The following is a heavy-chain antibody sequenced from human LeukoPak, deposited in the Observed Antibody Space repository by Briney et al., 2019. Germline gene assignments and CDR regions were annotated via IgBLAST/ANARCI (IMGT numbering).Heavy chain of an antibody. V-gene: IGHV5-51*01. D-gene: IGHD3-10*01. CDR1: GYTFTTYW. CDR3: ARQLTSGDCDY. Sequence: GESLKISCKGSGYTFTTYWIGWVRQMPGKGLEWMGIIYPGDSDPRYSPSFQGQVAISADTSISTAYLQWSSLKASDSAMYYCARQLTSGDCDYWGQGTLVTVSS. CDR2: IYPGDSDP. J-gene: IGHJ4*02.